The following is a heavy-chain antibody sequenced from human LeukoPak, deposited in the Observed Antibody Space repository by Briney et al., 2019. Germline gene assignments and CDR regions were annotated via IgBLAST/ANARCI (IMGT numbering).Heavy chain of an antibody. CDR3: ARHGGISLVRGGLAAFYI. CDR2: IYYSGNT. V-gene: IGHV4-59*08. Sequence: SETLSLTCTVSGGSVSSYYWSWIRQPPGKGLEWIGYIYYSGNTNYNPSLKSRVTISVDTSKNQFSLKLTSVTAADTAVYYCARHGGISLVRGGLAAFYILGPGT. CDR1: GGSVSSYY. D-gene: IGHD3-10*01. J-gene: IGHJ3*02.